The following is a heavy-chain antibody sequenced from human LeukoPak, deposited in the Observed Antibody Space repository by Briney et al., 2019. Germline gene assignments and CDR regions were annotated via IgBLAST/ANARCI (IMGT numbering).Heavy chain of an antibody. Sequence: PGGSLRLSCAASGFTFSSYGMHWVRQAPGKGLEWVAVISYDGSNKYYADSVKGRFTISRDNSKNTLYLQMNSLRAEDTAVYYCAKDSSSWMTNYDYWGQGTLVTVSS. V-gene: IGHV3-30*18. CDR1: GFTFSSYG. CDR2: ISYDGSNK. J-gene: IGHJ4*02. D-gene: IGHD6-13*01. CDR3: AKDSSSWMTNYDY.